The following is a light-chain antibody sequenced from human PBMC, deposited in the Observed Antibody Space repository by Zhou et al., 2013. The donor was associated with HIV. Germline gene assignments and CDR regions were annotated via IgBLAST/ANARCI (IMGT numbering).Light chain of an antibody. CDR2: GAS. Sequence: EIVLTQSPDTLSLSPGERAIISCRASQSVTSTYLAWHQQKPGQAPRLLIYGASTRAAGIPDRFSGSGSGTDFTLIISSLEPEDFAVYYCQQRSNWPPITFGQGTRLEIK. V-gene: IGKV3D-20*02. CDR1: QSVTSTY. J-gene: IGKJ5*01. CDR3: QQRSNWPPIT.